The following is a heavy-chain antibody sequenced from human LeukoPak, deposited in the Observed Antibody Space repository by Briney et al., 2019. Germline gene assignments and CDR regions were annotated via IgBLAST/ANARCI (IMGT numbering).Heavy chain of an antibody. CDR1: GFSFSGFA. CDR3: AKSHSIAQRGYFDY. V-gene: IGHV3-23*01. J-gene: IGHJ4*02. D-gene: IGHD6-13*01. CDR2: ISDSGDSR. Sequence: GGSLRLSCEASGFSFSGFAMTWVRQAPGKGLEWVATISDSGDSRYYADAVKGRFTITRDNPRNTLYAQMSSLRAEDAAVYYCAKSHSIAQRGYFDYWGQGTLVTVSS.